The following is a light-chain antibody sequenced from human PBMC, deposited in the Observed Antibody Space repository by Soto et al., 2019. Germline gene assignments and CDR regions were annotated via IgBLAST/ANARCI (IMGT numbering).Light chain of an antibody. Sequence: EVVMTESPSALAVSPGERATLSCRATQSVSSDLAWYQQKPGPSPRLLIFHASDRATGVPARISGSGSGTDFTLTISSLQSEDFAVYYCQQYSHWPRTFGQGTKVDIK. CDR2: HAS. J-gene: IGKJ1*01. CDR1: QSVSSD. CDR3: QQYSHWPRT. V-gene: IGKV3-15*01.